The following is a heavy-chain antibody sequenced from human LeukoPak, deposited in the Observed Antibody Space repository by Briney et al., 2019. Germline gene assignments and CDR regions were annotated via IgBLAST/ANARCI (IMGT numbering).Heavy chain of an antibody. CDR2: INHSGST. CDR3: ASSVAAALSP. J-gene: IGHJ5*02. D-gene: IGHD6-13*01. V-gene: IGHV4-34*01. Sequence: SETLSLTCAVYCGSFSGYYWSWIRQPPGKGLEWIGEINHSGSTNYNPSLKSRVTISVDTSKNQFSLKLSSVTAADTAVYYCASSVAAALSPWGQGTLVTVSS. CDR1: CGSFSGYY.